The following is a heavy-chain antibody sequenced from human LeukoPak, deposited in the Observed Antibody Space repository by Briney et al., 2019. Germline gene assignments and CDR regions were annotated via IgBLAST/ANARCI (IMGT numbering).Heavy chain of an antibody. CDR1: GHTFTGYY. CDR2: ISPNSGVT. CDR3: ARASDYIDY. V-gene: IGHV1-2*02. D-gene: IGHD3-16*01. J-gene: IGHJ4*02. Sequence: ASVKVSCKASGHTFTGYYLHWVRQAPGQGLEWMGWISPNSGVTHYAQTFQGRVTTTRDRSISTAYMELSRLRSDDTAVYYCARASDYIDYWGQGTLVTVSS.